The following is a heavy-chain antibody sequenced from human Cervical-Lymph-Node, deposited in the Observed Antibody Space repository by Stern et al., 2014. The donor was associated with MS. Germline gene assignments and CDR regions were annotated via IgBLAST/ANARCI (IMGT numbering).Heavy chain of an antibody. CDR2: VDPKDGAT. Sequence: QLVQSGAEVKEPGATVKISCKVSGYTFIDYYLHWVRQAPGKGLEWMGLVDPKDGATNLSERFQDRFTITADTSIATAYMDLGGLRSEDTAIYYCTSRNFGPWGQGTLVTVSS. CDR1: GYTFIDYY. V-gene: IGHV1-69-2*01. J-gene: IGHJ5*02. CDR3: TSRNFGP.